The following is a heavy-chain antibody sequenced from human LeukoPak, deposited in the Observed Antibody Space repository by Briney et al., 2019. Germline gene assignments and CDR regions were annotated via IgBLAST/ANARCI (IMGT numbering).Heavy chain of an antibody. V-gene: IGHV3-23*01. Sequence: GGSLRLSCVVSGITLSNYGMSWVRQAPGKGLEWVSGISERGGSTNYADSVKGRFIISRDTSKNTVYLQMNSLRVEDTAVYFCAKRGIVIRAVIIIGFHKEAYYIDYWGQGILVTVSS. CDR3: AKRGIVIRAVIIIGFHKEAYYIDY. CDR2: ISERGGST. D-gene: IGHD3-10*01. J-gene: IGHJ4*02. CDR1: GITLSNYG.